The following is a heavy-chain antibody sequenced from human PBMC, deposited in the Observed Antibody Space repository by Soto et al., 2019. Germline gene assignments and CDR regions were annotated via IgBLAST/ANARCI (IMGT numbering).Heavy chain of an antibody. CDR1: GGSISSSSYY. CDR2: IYYSGST. J-gene: IGHJ3*02. D-gene: IGHD3-3*01. Sequence: SETLSLTCTVSGGSISSSSYYWGWIRQPPGKGLEWIGSIYYSGSTYYSPSLKSRVTISVDTSKNQFSLKLSSVTAADTAVYYCARRSRQITIFGVVIMVEYDAFDIWGQGTMVTVSS. V-gene: IGHV4-39*01. CDR3: ARRSRQITIFGVVIMVEYDAFDI.